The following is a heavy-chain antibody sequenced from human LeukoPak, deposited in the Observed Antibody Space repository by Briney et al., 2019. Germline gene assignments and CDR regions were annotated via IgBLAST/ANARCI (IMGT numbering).Heavy chain of an antibody. CDR3: ARSHSGSYPLYYMDV. D-gene: IGHD1-26*01. Sequence: SGTLSLTCAVSGGSISSDNLWSWVRQPPGKGLEWIGEIYHSGSTNYNPSLKSRVTISVDKSKNQFSLKLSSVTAADTAVYYCARSHSGSYPLYYMDVWGKGTTVTVSS. J-gene: IGHJ6*03. CDR1: GGSISSDNL. CDR2: IYHSGST. V-gene: IGHV4-4*02.